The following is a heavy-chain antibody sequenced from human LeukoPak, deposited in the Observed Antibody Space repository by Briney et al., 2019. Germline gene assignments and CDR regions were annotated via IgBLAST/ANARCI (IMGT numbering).Heavy chain of an antibody. CDR3: ARDADKAGEPRTEGFDY. J-gene: IGHJ4*02. Sequence: SETLSLTCTVSGGSISNYYWSWIRQPPGKGLEWIGYIYYSGSTYYNPSLKSRVTISVDTSKNQFSLKLSSVTAADTAVYYCARDADKAGEPRTEGFDYWGQGTLVTVSS. D-gene: IGHD7-27*01. CDR2: IYYSGST. CDR1: GGSISNYY. V-gene: IGHV4-30-4*01.